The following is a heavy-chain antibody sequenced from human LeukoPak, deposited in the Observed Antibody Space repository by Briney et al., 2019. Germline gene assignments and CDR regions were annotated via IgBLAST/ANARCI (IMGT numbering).Heavy chain of an antibody. CDR3: ARGGDTIGSIRSPFDI. J-gene: IGHJ3*02. V-gene: IGHV3-64*04. CDR2: ISSNGGST. CDR1: GFTFSSYA. D-gene: IGHD3-22*01. Sequence: PGGSLRLSCSASGFTFSSYAMHWVRQAPGKGLEYVSAISSNGGSTYYADSVKGRFTLSRDNSKNTVYLQLNSLRAEDTAVYYCARGGDTIGSIRSPFDIWGQGTMVTVSS.